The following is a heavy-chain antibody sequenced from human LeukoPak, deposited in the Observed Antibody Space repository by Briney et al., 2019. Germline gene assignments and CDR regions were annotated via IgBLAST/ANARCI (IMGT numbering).Heavy chain of an antibody. CDR2: ISSRGDST. CDR3: VKGGQYSSSSHFDD. V-gene: IGHV3-64D*09. CDR1: GFTISIYA. D-gene: IGHD6-6*01. Sequence: PGGSLSLSCSASGFTISIYAMHWVRQAPGKGLECLSGISSRGDSTYYADSVKGRFTISRNNSKDTMFLQMSSLRAEDTAVYYCVKGGQYSSSSHFDDWGQGTLVTVSS. J-gene: IGHJ4*02.